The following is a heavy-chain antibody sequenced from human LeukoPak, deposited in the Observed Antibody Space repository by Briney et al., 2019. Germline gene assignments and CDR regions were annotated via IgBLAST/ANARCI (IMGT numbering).Heavy chain of an antibody. V-gene: IGHV4-39*07. J-gene: IGHJ4*02. CDR3: ARDTRYHYDSGSPKQRFDY. CDR2: ISYSGST. CDR1: GGSISSRSYY. D-gene: IGHD3-10*01. Sequence: PSETLSLTCTVSGGSISSRSYYWGWIRQPPGRGLEWIGSISYSGSTYYNPSLKSRVTISVDTSKNQFSLKLSSVTAADTAVYYCARDTRYHYDSGSPKQRFDYWGQGTLVTVSS.